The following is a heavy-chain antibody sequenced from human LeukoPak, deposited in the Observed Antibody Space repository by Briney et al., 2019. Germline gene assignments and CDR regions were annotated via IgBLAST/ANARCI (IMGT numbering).Heavy chain of an antibody. CDR1: GYTFIRYG. V-gene: IGHV1-18*01. CDR3: ARDRVGYGQTDY. D-gene: IGHD5-18*01. CDR2: ISPYSGNT. J-gene: IGHJ4*02. Sequence: ASVKVSCKASGYTFIRYGISWLRQAPGQGLEWMGWISPYSGNTNYAQKLQGRVTVTIDTSTNTANMELRSLRSDDTAVYFCARDRVGYGQTDYWGQGTLVTVSS.